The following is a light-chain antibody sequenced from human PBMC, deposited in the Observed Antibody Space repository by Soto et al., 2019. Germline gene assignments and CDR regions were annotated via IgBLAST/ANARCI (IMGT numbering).Light chain of an antibody. J-gene: IGLJ2*01. V-gene: IGLV1-40*01. Sequence: QSVLTQPPSVSGAPGQRVTISCTGSSSNIGAGYDVHWYQQLPGTAPKLLIYGNSNRPSGVPDRFSGSKSGTSASLAITGLQAEDEADYSCQSYASSLRAVVFGGGTKVT. CDR2: GNS. CDR1: SSNIGAGYD. CDR3: QSYASSLRAVV.